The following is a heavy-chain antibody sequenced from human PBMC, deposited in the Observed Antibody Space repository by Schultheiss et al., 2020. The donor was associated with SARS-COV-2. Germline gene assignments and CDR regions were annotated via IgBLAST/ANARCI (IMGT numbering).Heavy chain of an antibody. CDR1: GGSISSYY. J-gene: IGHJ2*01. V-gene: IGHV4-59*01. D-gene: IGHD3-22*01. CDR3: ARGDSSGYYLESSYWYFDL. Sequence: SETLSLTCTVSGGSISSYYWSWIRQPPGKGLEWIGNIYHSGSTNYNPSLKSRVTISVDTSKNQFSLKLSSVTAADTAVYYCARGDSSGYYLESSYWYFDLWGRGTLVTVSS. CDR2: IYHSGST.